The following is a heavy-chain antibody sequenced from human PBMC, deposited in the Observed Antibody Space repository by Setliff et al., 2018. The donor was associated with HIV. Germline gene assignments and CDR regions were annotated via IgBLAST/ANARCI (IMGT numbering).Heavy chain of an antibody. CDR3: ARERLSELWYYMDV. J-gene: IGHJ6*03. D-gene: IGHD3-16*01. V-gene: IGHV4-31*03. CDR2: IYYSGST. Sequence: PSETLSLTCTVSGGSISSGGYYWSWIRQHPGKGLEWIAYIYYSGSTYYNPSLQSRVTISVDTSKNQFSLKVTSVTAADTAVYYCARERLSELWYYMDVWGKGTTVTVSS. CDR1: GGSISSGGYY.